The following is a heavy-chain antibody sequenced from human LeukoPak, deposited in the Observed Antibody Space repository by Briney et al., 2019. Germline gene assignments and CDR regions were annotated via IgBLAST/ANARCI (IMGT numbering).Heavy chain of an antibody. V-gene: IGHV3-74*01. Sequence: GGSLRLACAASGYTLCSQWRSSVRQAPGKGLVWVSRINSDGTGTSYADSVKGRFTISRDNVKNTLYLQMNSLRAEDTAVYYCARGVTVEVSRRPPMNHWGRGTLVTVSS. J-gene: IGHJ5*02. CDR1: GYTLCSQW. D-gene: IGHD2-21*02. CDR2: INSDGTGT. CDR3: ARGVTVEVSRRPPMNH.